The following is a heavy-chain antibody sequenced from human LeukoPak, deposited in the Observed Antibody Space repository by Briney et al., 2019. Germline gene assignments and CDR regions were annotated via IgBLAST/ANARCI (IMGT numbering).Heavy chain of an antibody. Sequence: GASVKASCKASGYTFSSYGISWVRQAPGQGLEWMGWISTYNGNTNYAQKLQGRVTMTTDTSTTTAYMELRSLRSDDTAVYYCARVGGSRWQVPDDYWGQGTLVTVSS. J-gene: IGHJ4*02. D-gene: IGHD6-19*01. CDR1: GYTFSSYG. CDR3: ARVGGSRWQVPDDY. CDR2: ISTYNGNT. V-gene: IGHV1-18*01.